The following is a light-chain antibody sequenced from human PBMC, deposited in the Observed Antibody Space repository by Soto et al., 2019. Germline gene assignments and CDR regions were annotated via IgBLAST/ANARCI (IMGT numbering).Light chain of an antibody. CDR2: TTS. CDR1: QSVTSSC. Sequence: EIVLTQSPGTLSLSPGERATLTCTASQSVTSSCLAWYQRKPGQAPRLLIHTTSIRATDIPDRFSGSGSGTDFTLTISRLEPEDFAVYYCHQRQSWPRTFGQGTTVDI. CDR3: HQRQSWPRT. J-gene: IGKJ1*01. V-gene: IGKV3D-20*02.